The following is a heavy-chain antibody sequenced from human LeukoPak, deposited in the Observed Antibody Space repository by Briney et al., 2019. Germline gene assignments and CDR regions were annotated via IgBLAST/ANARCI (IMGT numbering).Heavy chain of an antibody. CDR3: ARARELLWFGESAYYYYMDV. J-gene: IGHJ6*03. V-gene: IGHV1-18*01. Sequence: GASVKVSCKASGYTFTSYGISWVRQAPGQGLEWMGWISTYNGNTNYAQKLQGRVTMTTDTSTSTAYMELSSLRSEDTAVYYCARARELLWFGESAYYYYMDVWGKGTTVTISS. CDR2: ISTYNGNT. D-gene: IGHD3-10*01. CDR1: GYTFTSYG.